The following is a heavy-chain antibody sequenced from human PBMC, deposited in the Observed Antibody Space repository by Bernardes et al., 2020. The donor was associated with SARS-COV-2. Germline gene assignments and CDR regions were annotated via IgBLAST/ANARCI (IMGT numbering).Heavy chain of an antibody. CDR1: GYTFTNYG. J-gene: IGHJ6*02. Sequence: ASVKVSCKASGYTFTNYGFSWVRQAPGQGLEWMGWISADNGKTVYAQKFQGRVTMTTDTSTSTVYMELRSLRSDDTAVYYCARSGLRSRVYGMDVWGLGTTVTVSS. CDR2: ISADNGKT. D-gene: IGHD2-15*01. CDR3: ARSGLRSRVYGMDV. V-gene: IGHV1-18*01.